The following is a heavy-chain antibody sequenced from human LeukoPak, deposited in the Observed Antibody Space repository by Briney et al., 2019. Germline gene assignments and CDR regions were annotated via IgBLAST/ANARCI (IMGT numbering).Heavy chain of an antibody. CDR1: GGTFSSYA. D-gene: IGHD1-26*01. J-gene: IGHJ6*02. CDR3: ARPDVVGATSVSIPYGMDV. CDR2: IIPIFGTA. V-gene: IGHV1-69*13. Sequence: SVKVSCKASGGTFSSYAISWVRQAPGQGLEWMGGIIPIFGTANYAQKSQGRVTITADESTSTAYMELSSLRSEDTAVYYCARPDVVGATSVSIPYGMDVWGQGTTVTVSS.